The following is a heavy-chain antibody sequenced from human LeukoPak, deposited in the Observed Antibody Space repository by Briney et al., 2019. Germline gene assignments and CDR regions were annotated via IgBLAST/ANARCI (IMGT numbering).Heavy chain of an antibody. CDR3: ARGVYYGDYFDY. CDR2: IYYSGST. CDR1: DDSISSYY. V-gene: IGHV4-59*01. J-gene: IGHJ4*02. Sequence: SETLSLTCTVSDDSISSYYWSWIRQPPGKGLEWIGYIYYSGSTNYNPSFKSRVTISVDTSKNQFSLKLSSVTAADTAVYYCARGVYYGDYFDYWGQGTLVTVSS. D-gene: IGHD4-17*01.